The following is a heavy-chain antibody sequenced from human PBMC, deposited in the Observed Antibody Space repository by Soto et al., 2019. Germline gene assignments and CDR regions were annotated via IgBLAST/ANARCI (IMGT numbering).Heavy chain of an antibody. CDR2: ISYDGSNK. Sequence: GGSLRLSCAASGFTFSNYGLHWVRQAPGKGLEWVAVISYDGSNKYYADSVKGRFAISRDNSKNTLYLHMNSLRAEDTAVYYCARAVEPAAMDYYYYGMDVWGQGTTVTVSS. CDR1: GFTFSNYG. J-gene: IGHJ6*02. V-gene: IGHV3-30*09. D-gene: IGHD2-2*01. CDR3: ARAVEPAAMDYYYYGMDV.